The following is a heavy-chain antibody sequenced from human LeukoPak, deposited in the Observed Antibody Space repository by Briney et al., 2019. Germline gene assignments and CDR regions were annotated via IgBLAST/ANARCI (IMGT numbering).Heavy chain of an antibody. CDR2: IYSGGST. CDR3: VKDSPPYSYGPGGY. Sequence: GGSLRLSCAASGFTVSSNYMSWVRQAPGKGLEWVSVIYSGGSTYYADSVKGRFTISRDNSKNTLYLQMSSLRAEDTAVYYCVKDSPPYSYGPGGYWGQGTLVTVSS. D-gene: IGHD5-18*01. J-gene: IGHJ4*02. V-gene: IGHV3-53*05. CDR1: GFTVSSNY.